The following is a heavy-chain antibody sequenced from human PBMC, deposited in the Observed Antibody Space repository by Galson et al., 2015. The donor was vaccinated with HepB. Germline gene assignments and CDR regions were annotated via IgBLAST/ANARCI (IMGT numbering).Heavy chain of an antibody. Sequence: SVKVSCKASGGTFNSAAISWVRQAPGQGLEWMGGVIPVLGISKNAQKFQARVTISADKSTNTAYMELSSLRSEDTAIYYCARDRLQFLEWSHAAFDIWGQGTTVIVSS. V-gene: IGHV1-69*10. D-gene: IGHD3-3*01. CDR1: GGTFNSAA. J-gene: IGHJ3*02. CDR3: ARDRLQFLEWSHAAFDI. CDR2: VIPVLGIS.